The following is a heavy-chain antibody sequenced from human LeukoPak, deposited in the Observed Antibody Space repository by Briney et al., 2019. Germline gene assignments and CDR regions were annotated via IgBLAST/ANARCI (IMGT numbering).Heavy chain of an antibody. V-gene: IGHV3-23*01. J-gene: IGHJ6*03. D-gene: IGHD3-16*01. CDR3: AKFGPKPAYYYMDV. CDR1: GFTFSSYA. CDR2: ITSGGDST. Sequence: GGSLRLSCAASGFTFSSYAMSWVRQAPGKGLEWVSVITSGGDSTYYADSVKGRFTISRDNSRNTLYLQMNSLRAEDTAIYYCAKFGPKPAYYYMDVWGKGTTVTVSS.